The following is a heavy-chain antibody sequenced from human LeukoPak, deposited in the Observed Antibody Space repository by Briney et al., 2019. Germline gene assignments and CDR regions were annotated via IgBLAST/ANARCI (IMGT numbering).Heavy chain of an antibody. CDR2: ITGSSSSI. Sequence: GGSLRLSCAASGFTFSSYSINWVRQAPGKGLEWVSFITGSSSSIFYADSVKGRFTISRDNAKYLVYLQMNSLRDDDTAVYYCARARSGWYMDYWGQGTLVTVSS. J-gene: IGHJ4*02. D-gene: IGHD6-19*01. CDR3: ARARSGWYMDY. V-gene: IGHV3-48*02. CDR1: GFTFSSYS.